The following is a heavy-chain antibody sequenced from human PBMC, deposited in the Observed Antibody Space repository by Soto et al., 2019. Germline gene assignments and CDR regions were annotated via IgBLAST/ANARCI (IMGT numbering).Heavy chain of an antibody. CDR1: GFTFSSYS. CDR3: AKDKYYYDSSGYYAVPLFDY. Sequence: VQLVESGGGLVKPGGSLRLSCAASGFTFSSYSMNWVRQAPGKGLEWVAVISYDGSNKYYADSVKGRFTISRDNSKNTLYLQMNSLRAEDTAVYYCAKDKYYYDSSGYYAVPLFDYWGQGTLVTVSS. J-gene: IGHJ4*02. CDR2: ISYDGSNK. D-gene: IGHD3-22*01. V-gene: IGHV3-30*18.